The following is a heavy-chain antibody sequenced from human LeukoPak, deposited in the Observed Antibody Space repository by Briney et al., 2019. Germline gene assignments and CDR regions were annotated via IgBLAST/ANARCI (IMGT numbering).Heavy chain of an antibody. CDR3: ARDLSGITIFGVVIKDNWFDP. CDR1: GYTFTSYG. V-gene: IGHV1-8*01. J-gene: IGHJ5*02. D-gene: IGHD3-3*01. CDR2: MSPNSGNT. Sequence: GASVKVSCKASGYTFTSYGINWVRQATGQGLEWMGWMSPNSGNTGYAQKFQGRVTITRNTSISTAYMELSSLRSEDTAVYYCARDLSGITIFGVVIKDNWFDPWGQGTLVTVSS.